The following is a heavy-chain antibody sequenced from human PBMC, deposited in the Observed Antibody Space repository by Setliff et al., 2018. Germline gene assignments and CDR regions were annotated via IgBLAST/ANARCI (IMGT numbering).Heavy chain of an antibody. CDR1: GYTFTNHY. Sequence: ASVKVSCKASGYTFTNHYMHWVRQAPGQGLEWMGMINPGGGSTTYAQKFQDRVTMTTDTSTATVYMGLKNLRTDDTAVYYCARSSGPRVVLAADFDSWGQGTLVTVSS. J-gene: IGHJ4*02. D-gene: IGHD3-9*01. V-gene: IGHV1-46*01. CDR3: ARSSGPRVVLAADFDS. CDR2: INPGGGST.